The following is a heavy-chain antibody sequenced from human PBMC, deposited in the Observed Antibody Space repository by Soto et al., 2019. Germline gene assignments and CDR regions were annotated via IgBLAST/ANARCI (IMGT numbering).Heavy chain of an antibody. CDR2: IYYSGST. CDR3: ESLDYGDYEDFEY. Sequence: PAETLSLTCTASGGSVSSGYYYWSWIRQPPGKGLEWIGYIYYSGSTIYNPSLKSRVTISVDTSKNHFSLKLSSVTAADTAVYYCESLDYGDYEDFEYWGQGTLVTNSS. D-gene: IGHD4-17*01. V-gene: IGHV4-61*03. J-gene: IGHJ4*02. CDR1: GGSVSSGYYY.